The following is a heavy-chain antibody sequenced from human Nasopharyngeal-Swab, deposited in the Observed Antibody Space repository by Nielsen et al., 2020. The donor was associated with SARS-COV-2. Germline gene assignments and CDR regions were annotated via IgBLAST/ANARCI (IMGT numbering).Heavy chain of an antibody. Sequence: WIRQPPGKGLEWVGFIRSKAYGGTTEYAASVKGGFTISRDDSKSIAYLQMNSLKTEDTAVYYCTRSYDYVWGSYRKSWGQGTLVTVSS. J-gene: IGHJ5*02. CDR2: IRSKAYGGTT. V-gene: IGHV3-49*02. CDR3: TRSYDYVWGSYRKS. D-gene: IGHD3-16*02.